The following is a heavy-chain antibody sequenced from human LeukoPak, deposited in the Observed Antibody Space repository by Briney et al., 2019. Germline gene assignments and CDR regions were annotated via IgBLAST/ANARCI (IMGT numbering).Heavy chain of an antibody. CDR3: AIEYSSGWAQYFDY. D-gene: IGHD6-19*01. CDR2: IYSGGST. J-gene: IGHJ4*02. V-gene: IGHV3-66*01. Sequence: GGSLRLSCAASGFTFDDYGMSWVRQAPGKGLEWVSVIYSGGSTYYADSVKGRFTISRDNSKNTLYLQMNSLRAEDTAVYYCAIEYSSGWAQYFDYWGQGTLVTVSS. CDR1: GFTFDDYG.